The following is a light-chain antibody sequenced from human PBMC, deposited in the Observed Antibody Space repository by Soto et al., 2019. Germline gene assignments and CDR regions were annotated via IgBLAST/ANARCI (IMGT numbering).Light chain of an antibody. V-gene: IGKV1-33*01. CDR3: QQYDNLPFT. CDR1: QDVSNY. Sequence: DIQMTQSPSSLSASVGDRVTITCQASQDVSNYLSWYQQKPGKAPKLLIYAASNLETGVPLRFSGSGSGTHYTFTISNLQPEDIATYYCQQYDNLPFTFGGGSNVEIK. J-gene: IGKJ4*01. CDR2: AAS.